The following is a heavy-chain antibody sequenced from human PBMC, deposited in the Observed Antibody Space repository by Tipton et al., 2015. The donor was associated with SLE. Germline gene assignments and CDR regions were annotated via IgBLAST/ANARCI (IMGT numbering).Heavy chain of an antibody. CDR3: ARHSSPLYYYDTSGYYVGAFDI. Sequence: SLRLSCADSGFTFGSDWMNWVRQAPGKGLEWVANIKKDGTEKNYVDSVRGRFTISRDNAKNSLFLQMNSLGAEDTAVYFCARHSSPLYYYDTSGYYVGAFDIWGQGTMVTVSS. J-gene: IGHJ3*02. D-gene: IGHD3-22*01. CDR2: IKKDGTEK. CDR1: GFTFGSDW. V-gene: IGHV3-7*01.